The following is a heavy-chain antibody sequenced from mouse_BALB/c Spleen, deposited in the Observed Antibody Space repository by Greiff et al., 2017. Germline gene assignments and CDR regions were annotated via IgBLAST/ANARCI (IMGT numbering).Heavy chain of an antibody. J-gene: IGHJ3*01. Sequence: EVMLVESGGGLVKPGGSLKLSCAASGFTFSSYAMSWVRQTPEKRLEWVASISSGGSTYYPDSVKGRFTISRDNARNILYLQMSSLRSEDTAMYYCARGSTMITIFAYWGQGTLVTVSA. V-gene: IGHV5-6-5*01. CDR2: ISSGGST. CDR3: ARGSTMITIFAY. D-gene: IGHD2-4*01. CDR1: GFTFSSYA.